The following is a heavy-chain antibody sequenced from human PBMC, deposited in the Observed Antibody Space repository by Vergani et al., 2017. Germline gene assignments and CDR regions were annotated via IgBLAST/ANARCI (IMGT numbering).Heavy chain of an antibody. CDR3: ARLGWLGGIDY. CDR2: ISSSSSYI. CDR1: GFTFSSYS. Sequence: EVQLLESGGNLIQPGGSLRLSCGASGFTFSSYSMNWVRQAPGKGLEWVSSISSSSSYIYYADSVKGRFTISRDNAKNSLYLQMNSLRAEDTAVYYCARLGWLGGIDYWGQGTLVTVSS. D-gene: IGHD6-19*01. J-gene: IGHJ4*02. V-gene: IGHV3-21*01.